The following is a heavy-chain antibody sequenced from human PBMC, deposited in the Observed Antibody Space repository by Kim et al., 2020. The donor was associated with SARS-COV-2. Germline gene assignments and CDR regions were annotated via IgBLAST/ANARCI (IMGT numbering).Heavy chain of an antibody. D-gene: IGHD6-13*01. CDR3: ASHPYIAAAGIDNNWFDP. V-gene: IGHV5-51*01. J-gene: IGHJ5*02. CDR2: IYPGDSDT. Sequence: GESLKISCKGSGYSFTSYWIGWVRQMPGKGLEWMGIIYPGDSDTRYSPSFQGQVTISADKSISTAYLQWSSLKASDTAMYYCASHPYIAAAGIDNNWFDPWGQGTLVTVSS. CDR1: GYSFTSYW.